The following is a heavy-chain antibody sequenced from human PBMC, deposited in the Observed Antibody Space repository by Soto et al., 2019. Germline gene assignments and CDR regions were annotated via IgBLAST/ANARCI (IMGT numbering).Heavy chain of an antibody. J-gene: IGHJ4*02. D-gene: IGHD6-13*01. V-gene: IGHV3-11*05. Sequence: PGGSLRLSCAVSGFTFSDYYMTWIRQAPGKGLEWVSYISGSTSHTNYADSVKGRFTISRDNAKNSLFLQMNSLRAEDTAAYYCARGRGAAADYFDFWGQGTLVTVSS. CDR1: GFTFSDYY. CDR2: ISGSTSHT. CDR3: ARGRGAAADYFDF.